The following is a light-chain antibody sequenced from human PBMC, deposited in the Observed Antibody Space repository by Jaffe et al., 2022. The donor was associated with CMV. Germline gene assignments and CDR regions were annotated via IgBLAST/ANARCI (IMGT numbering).Light chain of an antibody. V-gene: IGKV3-20*01. J-gene: IGKJ2*01. CDR2: GAS. CDR1: QSLSSTY. CDR3: QQYGSSQYT. Sequence: EIVLTQSPGTLSLSPGERATLSCRASQSLSSTYLAWYQQKPGQAPRLLIYGASSRATGIPDRFSGSASGTDFTLTISRLEPEDFVVYYCQQYGSSQYTFGQGTKLEIK.